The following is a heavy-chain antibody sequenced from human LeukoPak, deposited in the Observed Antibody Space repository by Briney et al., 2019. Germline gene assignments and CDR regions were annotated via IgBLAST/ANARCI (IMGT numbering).Heavy chain of an antibody. J-gene: IGHJ3*02. Sequence: RGSLRLSCAASGFTFSSYWMHWVRQAPGKGLVWVSHINSDGSSRTYADSVKGRFTISRDNAKNTLYLQMNSLRAEDTAVYYCARHGSDAFDIWGQGTVVTVSS. V-gene: IGHV3-74*01. CDR3: ARHGSDAFDI. CDR2: INSDGSSR. D-gene: IGHD5-24*01. CDR1: GFTFSSYW.